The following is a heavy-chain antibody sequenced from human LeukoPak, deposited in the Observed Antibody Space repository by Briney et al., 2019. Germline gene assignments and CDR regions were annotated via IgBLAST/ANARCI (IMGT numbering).Heavy chain of an antibody. J-gene: IGHJ4*02. D-gene: IGHD6-19*01. V-gene: IGHV3-13*01. CDR1: GFTFSRYD. CDR2: IGTAADT. Sequence: PGGSLRLSCAASGFTFSRYDMHWVRQATGKSLEWVSAIGTAADTFYPDSVKGRFTISRDNAKNTLYLQMNSLRAEDTAVYYCARGYSSGLHFDYWGQGTLVTVSS. CDR3: ARGYSSGLHFDY.